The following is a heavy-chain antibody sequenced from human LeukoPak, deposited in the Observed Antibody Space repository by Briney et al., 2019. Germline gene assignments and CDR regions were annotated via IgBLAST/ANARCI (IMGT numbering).Heavy chain of an antibody. CDR1: GGSISSYY. D-gene: IGHD3-10*01. V-gene: IGHV4-59*12. CDR2: IYHSGST. CDR3: ARDSGSGYYEA. Sequence: SETLSLTCTVSGGSISSYYWSWIRQPPGKGLEWIGYIYHSGSTNYNPSLKSRVTISVDTSKKQFSLNLSSVTAADTAVYYCARDSGSGYYEAWGQGTLVTVSS. J-gene: IGHJ5*02.